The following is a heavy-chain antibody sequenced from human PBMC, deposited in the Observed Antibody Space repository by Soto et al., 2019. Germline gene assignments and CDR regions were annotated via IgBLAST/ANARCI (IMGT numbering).Heavy chain of an antibody. Sequence: QVQLVQSGAEVKKPGSSVTVSCKASGGTFGNSAISWVRQAPGQGLEWMGGIIPMFPTPDYAQKFQGRVTITADESTSTAYMELTSLRSEDTAVHYCARDKDRQQLGGNYYYGIDVWGQGTTVTVSS. J-gene: IGHJ6*02. CDR1: GGTFGNSA. CDR3: ARDKDRQQLGGNYYYGIDV. CDR2: IIPMFPTP. V-gene: IGHV1-69*12. D-gene: IGHD3-3*02.